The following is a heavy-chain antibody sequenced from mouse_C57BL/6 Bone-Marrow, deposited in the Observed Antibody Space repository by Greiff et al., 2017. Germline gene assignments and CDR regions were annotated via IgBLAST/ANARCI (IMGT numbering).Heavy chain of an antibody. D-gene: IGHD1-1*01. CDR1: GYTFTSYD. J-gene: IGHJ1*03. CDR2: IYPRGGST. Sequence: QVQLQQSGPELVKPGASVKLSCKASGYTFTSYDINWVKQRPGQGLEWIGWIYPRGGSTKYNEKFKGKATLTVDTSSSTAYMELHSLTSEDSAVYFCARLEFDGSSGDWYFDVWGRGTTATVTS. CDR3: ARLEFDGSSGDWYFDV. V-gene: IGHV1-85*01.